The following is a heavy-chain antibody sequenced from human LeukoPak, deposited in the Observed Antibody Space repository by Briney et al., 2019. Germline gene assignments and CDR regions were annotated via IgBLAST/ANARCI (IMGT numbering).Heavy chain of an antibody. V-gene: IGHV3-30-3*01. J-gene: IGHJ5*02. CDR2: ISYDGSNK. Sequence: GGSLRLSCAASGFTFSSYAMHWVRQAPGKGLEWVAVISYDGSNKYYADSVKGRFTISRDNSKNTLYPQMNSLRAEDTAVYYCARDPYYDSSGYYSNWFDPWGQGTLVTVSS. D-gene: IGHD3-22*01. CDR3: ARDPYYDSSGYYSNWFDP. CDR1: GFTFSSYA.